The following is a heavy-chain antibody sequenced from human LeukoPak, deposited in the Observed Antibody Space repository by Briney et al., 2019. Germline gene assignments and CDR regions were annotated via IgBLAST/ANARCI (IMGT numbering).Heavy chain of an antibody. CDR2: IIPIFGTA. Sequence: ASVKDSCKASGGTFSSYAISWVRQAPGQGLEWMGGIIPIFGTANYAQKFQGRVTITADESTSTAYMELSSLRSEDTAVYYCAREMSPRGRLRFDYWGQGTLVTVSS. V-gene: IGHV1-69*13. D-gene: IGHD5-12*01. J-gene: IGHJ4*02. CDR1: GGTFSSYA. CDR3: AREMSPRGRLRFDY.